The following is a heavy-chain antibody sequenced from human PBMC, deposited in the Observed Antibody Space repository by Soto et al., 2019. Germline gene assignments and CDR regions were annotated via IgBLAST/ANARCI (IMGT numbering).Heavy chain of an antibody. CDR1: GFTFSDYG. Sequence: QVHLVECGGGVVQPGRSLRLSCAASGFTFSDYGMHWVRQAPGKGLEWVAVISHDGTTQNYLDSVKGRFTICRDNSKNRLFLEMSSLRPADTAVYFCAKSRAGSSWYVRESWGQGTLVTVSS. J-gene: IGHJ4*02. CDR3: AKSRAGSSWYVRES. V-gene: IGHV3-30*18. CDR2: ISHDGTTQ. D-gene: IGHD6-13*01.